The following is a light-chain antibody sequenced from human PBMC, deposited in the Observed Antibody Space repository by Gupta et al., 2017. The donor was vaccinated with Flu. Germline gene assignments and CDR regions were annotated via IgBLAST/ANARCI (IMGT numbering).Light chain of an antibody. CDR2: GAS. J-gene: IGKJ5*01. CDR1: WSISSN. CDR3: QQYMNWPPIT. V-gene: IGKV3-15*01. Sequence: EIVTTQSRATLTVSPGERATLSCRASWSISSNLAWYQQKPGQAPRLLIYGASTRATGIPARFSGSGSGTEFTLTLSSLQSEDFAVSYCQQYMNWPPITFGQGTRLEIK.